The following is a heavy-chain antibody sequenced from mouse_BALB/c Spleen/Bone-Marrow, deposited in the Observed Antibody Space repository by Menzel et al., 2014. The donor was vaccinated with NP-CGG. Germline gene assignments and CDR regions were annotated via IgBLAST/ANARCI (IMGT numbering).Heavy chain of an antibody. CDR1: GYTFSSYW. J-gene: IGHJ3*01. CDR3: ASPIYYGNYGFAY. Sequence: VKLQESGAELMKPGASVKISCKATGYTFSSYWIEWVKQRPGHGLEWIGEILPGSGSIKYNEKFKGKATFTADTSSNTAYMQLSSLTSEDSAVYYCASPIYYGNYGFAYWGQGTLVTASA. D-gene: IGHD2-1*01. V-gene: IGHV1-9*01. CDR2: ILPGSGSI.